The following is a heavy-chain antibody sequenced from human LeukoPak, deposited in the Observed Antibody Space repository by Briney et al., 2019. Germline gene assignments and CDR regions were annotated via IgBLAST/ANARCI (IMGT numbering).Heavy chain of an antibody. Sequence: PSETLSLTCSVSAYSISSGYYWGWIRQPPGKGLEWIGNIHHSGSVYYNPSLKSRVTISVDLSKNQFSLKLSSVTAADTAVYYCASSSGYQDYWGQGTLVTVSS. D-gene: IGHD3-22*01. V-gene: IGHV4-38-2*02. CDR2: IHHSGSV. J-gene: IGHJ4*02. CDR1: AYSISSGYY. CDR3: ASSSGYQDY.